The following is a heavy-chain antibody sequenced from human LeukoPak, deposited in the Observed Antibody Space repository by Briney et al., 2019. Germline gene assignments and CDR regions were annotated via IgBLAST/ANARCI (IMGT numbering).Heavy chain of an antibody. J-gene: IGHJ4*02. CDR2: IYYSGST. CDR3: ARTVGRTASLSY. V-gene: IGHV4-39*01. D-gene: IGHD4-4*01. Sequence: PSETLSLTCTVSGGSISSSSYYWGWIRQPPGKGLEWIGSIYYSGSTYYNPSLKSRVTISVDTSKNQFSLKLSSVTAADTAVYYCARTVGRTASLSYWGQGTLVTVSS. CDR1: GGSISSSSYY.